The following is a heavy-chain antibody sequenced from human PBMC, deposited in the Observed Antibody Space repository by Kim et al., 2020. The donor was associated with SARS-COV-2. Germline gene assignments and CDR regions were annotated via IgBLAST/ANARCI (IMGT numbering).Heavy chain of an antibody. J-gene: IGHJ4*02. V-gene: IGHV3-74*01. D-gene: IGHD6-6*01. Sequence: GSSTTYANSVKGRFTISRDNDKNTLYLQMDSLSAEDTAVYYCLSSSPTADYWGQGTLVSVSS. CDR2: GSST. CDR3: LSSSPTADY.